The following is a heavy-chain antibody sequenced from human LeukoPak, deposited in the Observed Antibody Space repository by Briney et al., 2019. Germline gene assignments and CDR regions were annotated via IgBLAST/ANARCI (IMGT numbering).Heavy chain of an antibody. Sequence: GGSLRLSCAVSGITLSNYGMSWVRKAPGKGLEWVAGMSGSGGGTNYADAVKGRFTVSRDNSKNTLYLQMKSLRAEDTAVYFCAKRGVVIRVILVGFYKEAYYFDSWGQGALVTVSS. CDR1: GITLSNYG. V-gene: IGHV3-23*01. D-gene: IGHD3-22*01. J-gene: IGHJ4*02. CDR2: MSGSGGGT. CDR3: AKRGVVIRVILVGFYKEAYYFDS.